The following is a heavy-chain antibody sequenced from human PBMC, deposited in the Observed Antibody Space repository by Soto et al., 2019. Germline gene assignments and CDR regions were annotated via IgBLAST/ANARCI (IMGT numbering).Heavy chain of an antibody. CDR3: TREVFRYFDL. CDR1: GYTLTRYG. V-gene: IGHV1-18*01. D-gene: IGHD1-20*01. J-gene: IGHJ2*01. Sequence: QVHLVQSGAEVKKPGASVKVSCKASGYTLTRYGITWVRQAPGQGLEWMGSISAYNANTNDAQKLQVRLTMTTDTSTSTAYMELRSLTSDDTAVYYCTREVFRYFDLWGRGTLVSVSS. CDR2: ISAYNANT.